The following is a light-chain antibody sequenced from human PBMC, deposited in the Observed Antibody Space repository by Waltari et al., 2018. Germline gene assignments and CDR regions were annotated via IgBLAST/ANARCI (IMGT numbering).Light chain of an antibody. V-gene: IGLV2-14*03. CDR1: SSDVGGYKY. Sequence: QSALTQPASVSGSPGQSITISCTGTSSDVGGYKYVSWYQQHPGKAPKLIIYDVSTRPSGTFNRFSGSKSGNTASLTISGIQAEDEADYYCNSYTSSRTWVFGGGTKLTVL. CDR3: NSYTSSRTWV. CDR2: DVS. J-gene: IGLJ3*02.